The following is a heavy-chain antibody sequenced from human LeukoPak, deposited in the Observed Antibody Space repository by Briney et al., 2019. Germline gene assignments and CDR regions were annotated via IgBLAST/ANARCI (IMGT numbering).Heavy chain of an antibody. Sequence: GGSLRLSCAASGFSFSTYWMSWVRQAPGKGLEWVANIKQDGNEKYYADSVKGRFTISRDNAKNSLDLQMNSLRAEDTAVYYCARDTLGEGEDANYAVYYFDYWGQGSVVTVSS. CDR3: ARDTLGEGEDANYAVYYFDY. D-gene: IGHD4/OR15-4a*01. J-gene: IGHJ4*02. V-gene: IGHV3-7*01. CDR1: GFSFSTYW. CDR2: IKQDGNEK.